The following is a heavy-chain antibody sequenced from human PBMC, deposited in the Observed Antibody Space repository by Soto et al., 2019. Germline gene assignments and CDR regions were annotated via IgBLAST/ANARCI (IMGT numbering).Heavy chain of an antibody. CDR3: ARDLRPLYYGDYGEEGYYYYYGMDV. J-gene: IGHJ6*02. CDR1: GGTLSDYA. Sequence: GASVKVSCKASGGTLSDYAFSWVRQAPGQGLEWMGGIIPIFGTANYARKFQGRVTITADESTSTAYMELSSLRSEDTAVYYCARDLRPLYYGDYGEEGYYYYYGMDVWGQGTTVTVSS. V-gene: IGHV1-69*13. D-gene: IGHD4-17*01. CDR2: IIPIFGTA.